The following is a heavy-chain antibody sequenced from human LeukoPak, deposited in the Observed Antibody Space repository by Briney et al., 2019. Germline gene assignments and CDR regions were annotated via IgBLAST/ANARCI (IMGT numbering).Heavy chain of an antibody. CDR3: ARRRSGSYTYYFDY. CDR1: GGSISSGDYY. Sequence: SETLSLTCTVSGGSISSGDYYWSWIRQPPGKGLEWIGYIYYSGSTYYNPSLKSRVTISVDTSKNQFSLKLSSVTAADTAVYCCARRRSGSYTYYFDYWGQGTLVTVSS. J-gene: IGHJ4*02. CDR2: IYYSGST. D-gene: IGHD3-10*01. V-gene: IGHV4-30-4*01.